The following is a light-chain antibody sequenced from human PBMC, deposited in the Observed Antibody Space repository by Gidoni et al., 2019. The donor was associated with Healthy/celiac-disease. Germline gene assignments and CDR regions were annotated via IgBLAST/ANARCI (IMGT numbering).Light chain of an antibody. Sequence: ELVFTQSPATLSLSPGERATLSCRASQSVSSYLAWYQQKPGQAPRLLIYDASNRATGIPARFSGSGSGTDFTLTISSLEPEDFAVYYCQQRSNWPLSLTFGGGTKVEIK. CDR1: QSVSSY. J-gene: IGKJ4*01. CDR2: DAS. V-gene: IGKV3-11*01. CDR3: QQRSNWPLSLT.